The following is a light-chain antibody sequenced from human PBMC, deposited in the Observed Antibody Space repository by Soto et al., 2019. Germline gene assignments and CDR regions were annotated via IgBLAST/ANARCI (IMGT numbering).Light chain of an antibody. V-gene: IGLV2-14*01. Sequence: QSVLTQPASVSGSPGQSITISCTGTSSDVGGYNFVSWYQLHPGKAPKLMIYDVSNRPSGVSDRFSGSKSGNTASLTISGRQAEDEADYYCSSYTSSSTLEVFGGGTKVTVL. J-gene: IGLJ2*01. CDR2: DVS. CDR3: SSYTSSSTLEV. CDR1: SSDVGGYNF.